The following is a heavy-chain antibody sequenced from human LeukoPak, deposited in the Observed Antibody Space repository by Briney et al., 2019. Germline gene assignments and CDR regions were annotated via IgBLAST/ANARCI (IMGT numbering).Heavy chain of an antibody. CDR2: LYYRGST. CDR3: VKSGGYGLIDY. Sequence: SETLSLTCTVSGGSISSSSYFWGWIRQPPGKGLEWIGNLYYRGSTYYNPSLKSRVTISVDTSKNQFSLRLNSVTAADTAMYFCVKSGGYGLIDYWGQGTLVTVSS. V-gene: IGHV4-39*01. D-gene: IGHD1-26*01. CDR1: GGSISSSSYF. J-gene: IGHJ4*02.